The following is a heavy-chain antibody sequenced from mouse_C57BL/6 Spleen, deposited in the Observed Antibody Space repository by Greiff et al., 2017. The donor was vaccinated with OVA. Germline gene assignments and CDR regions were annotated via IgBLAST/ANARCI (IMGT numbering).Heavy chain of an antibody. D-gene: IGHD2-1*01. J-gene: IGHJ4*01. V-gene: IGHV1-69*01. CDR3: ARKDYYDAMDY. Sequence: QVQLQQPGAELVMPGASVKLSCKASGYTFTSYWMHWVKQRPGQGLEWIGEIDPSDSYTNYNQKFKGKSTLTVDKSSSTACMQLSSLTSEDSAVYYCARKDYYDAMDYWGQGTSVTVSS. CDR1: GYTFTSYW. CDR2: IDPSDSYT.